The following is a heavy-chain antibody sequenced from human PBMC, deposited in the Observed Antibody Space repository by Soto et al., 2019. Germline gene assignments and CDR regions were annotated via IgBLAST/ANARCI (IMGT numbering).Heavy chain of an antibody. CDR3: ARETVNGYSYGRPCYYYGMDV. V-gene: IGHV1-69*01. D-gene: IGHD5-18*01. J-gene: IGHJ6*02. CDR1: GGTFSSYA. Sequence: QVQLVQSGAEVKKPGASVKVSCKASGGTFSSYAISWVRQAPGQGLEWMGGIIPIFGTANYAQKFQGRVTITADQSTSTAYMELSSLRSEDTAMYYCARETVNGYSYGRPCYYYGMDVWGQGTTVTVSS. CDR2: IIPIFGTA.